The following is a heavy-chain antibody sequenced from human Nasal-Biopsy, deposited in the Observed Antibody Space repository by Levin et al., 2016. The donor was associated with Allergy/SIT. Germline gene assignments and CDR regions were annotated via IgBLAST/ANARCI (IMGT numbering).Heavy chain of an antibody. J-gene: IGHJ3*02. CDR1: GFTFSNYA. D-gene: IGHD6-13*01. CDR3: AKVDRSSWYEGNAVDI. V-gene: IGHV3-23*01. Sequence: GESLKISCAASGFTFSNYAMSWVRQAPGKGLEWVSSLSASDGSTYYADSVKGRFTISRDNSKNTLYVQMNSLRAEDTAVYYCAKVDRSSWYEGNAVDIWGQGTRVTVSS. CDR2: LSASDGST.